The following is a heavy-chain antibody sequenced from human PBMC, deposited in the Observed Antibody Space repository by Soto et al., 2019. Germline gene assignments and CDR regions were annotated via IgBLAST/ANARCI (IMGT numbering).Heavy chain of an antibody. J-gene: IGHJ4*02. Sequence: GESLKISCQTSGFSFTSHWIGWVRQMPGKGLEWMGIIYPYDSDTRYSPSFQGQVTISADKSIGTAYLRWSSLKASDTAIYFCARQAYDTSGYRYFDFWGQGTLVTVSS. V-gene: IGHV5-51*01. CDR2: IYPYDSDT. D-gene: IGHD3-22*01. CDR3: ARQAYDTSGYRYFDF. CDR1: GFSFTSHW.